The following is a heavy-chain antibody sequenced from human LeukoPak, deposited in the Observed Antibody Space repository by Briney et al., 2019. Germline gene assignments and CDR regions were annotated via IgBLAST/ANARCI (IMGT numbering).Heavy chain of an antibody. V-gene: IGHV3-30*02. CDR1: GFSFSYSG. CDR2: VWFGESSQ. CDR3: AKGGRDTSKYYFDY. D-gene: IGHD1-26*01. Sequence: GGSLRLSCAASGFSFSYSGMHWVRHAPGKGLEWVAAVWFGESSQSYPDSVKGRFTISRDNSKNTVWLEMNSLRVEDTAVYYCAKGGRDTSKYYFDYWGQGTQVTVSS. J-gene: IGHJ4*02.